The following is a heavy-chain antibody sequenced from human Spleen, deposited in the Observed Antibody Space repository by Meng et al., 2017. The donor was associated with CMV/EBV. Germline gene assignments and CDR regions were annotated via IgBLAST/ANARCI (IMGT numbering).Heavy chain of an antibody. J-gene: IGHJ6*02. CDR1: GFTFSSYS. V-gene: IGHV3-21*04. D-gene: IGHD5-12*01. Sequence: GESLKISCAASGFTFSSYSMNWVRQAPGKGLEWVSSISSSSSYIYYADSVKGRFTISRDNAKNSLYLQMNSLRAEDTALYYCAKDMRGGYDRGVGYYYYGMDVWGQGTTVTVSS. CDR2: ISSSSSYI. CDR3: AKDMRGGYDRGVGYYYYGMDV.